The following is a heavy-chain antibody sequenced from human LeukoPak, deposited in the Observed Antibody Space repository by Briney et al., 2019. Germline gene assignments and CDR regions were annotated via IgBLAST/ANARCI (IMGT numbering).Heavy chain of an antibody. V-gene: IGHV1-18*01. J-gene: IGHJ4*02. CDR2: ISAYNGNT. D-gene: IGHD3-16*01. CDR1: GYTFTSYG. Sequence: GAPVKVCCKASGYTFTSYGISWVRQAPGQGLEWMGWISAYNGNTNYAQKLQGRVTMTTDTSTSTAYMELRSLRSDDTAVYYCARDIPYVWGSYTQFDYWGQGTLVTVSS. CDR3: ARDIPYVWGSYTQFDY.